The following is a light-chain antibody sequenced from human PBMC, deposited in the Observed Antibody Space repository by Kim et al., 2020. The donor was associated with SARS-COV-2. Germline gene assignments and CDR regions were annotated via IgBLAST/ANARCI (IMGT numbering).Light chain of an antibody. Sequence: PGQSVNIASTGTSSDIGGRNYVSWYQQHPGKAPELMIYDVSYRPSGISNRFSGSKSGNTASLTISGLQAEDEADYYCSSYTSDNVIFGGGTQLTVL. J-gene: IGLJ2*01. V-gene: IGLV2-14*03. CDR2: DVS. CDR3: SSYTSDNVI. CDR1: SSDIGGRNY.